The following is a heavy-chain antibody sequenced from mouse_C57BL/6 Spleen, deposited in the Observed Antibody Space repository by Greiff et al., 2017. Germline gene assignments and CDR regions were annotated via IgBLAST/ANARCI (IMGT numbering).Heavy chain of an antibody. V-gene: IGHV5-12*01. CDR3: ARQFSMDY. J-gene: IGHJ4*01. Sequence: EVKLVESGGGLVQPGGSLKLSCAASGFTFSDYYMYWVRQTPEKRLEWVPYISNGGGSTYYPDTVKGRFTISRDNAKNTLYLQMSRLKSEDTAMYYCARQFSMDYWGQGTSVTVSS. CDR1: GFTFSDYY. CDR2: ISNGGGST.